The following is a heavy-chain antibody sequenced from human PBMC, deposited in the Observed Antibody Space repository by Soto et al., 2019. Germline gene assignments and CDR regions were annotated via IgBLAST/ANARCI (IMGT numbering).Heavy chain of an antibody. Sequence: EVQLVESGGGLVQPGRSLRLSCAASGFTFDDYAMLWVRQAPGKGLEWVSRISGNSGSIGYADSVKGRFTISRDNAKNSLYLQMNSLRAEDTALYYCAKGVGSYGNFDYWGQGTLVTVSS. CDR2: ISGNSGSI. D-gene: IGHD5-18*01. CDR3: AKGVGSYGNFDY. J-gene: IGHJ4*02. V-gene: IGHV3-9*01. CDR1: GFTFDDYA.